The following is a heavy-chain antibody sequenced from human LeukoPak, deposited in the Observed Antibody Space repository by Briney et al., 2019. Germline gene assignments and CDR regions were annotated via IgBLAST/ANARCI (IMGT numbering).Heavy chain of an antibody. D-gene: IGHD6-19*01. CDR3: ARDHGYSSGWYNVYYYYMDV. CDR2: ISSSGSTI. CDR1: GFTFSDYY. J-gene: IGHJ6*03. V-gene: IGHV3-11*04. Sequence: GGSPRLSCAASGFTFSDYYMSWIRQAPGKGLEWVSYISSSGSTIYYADSVKGRFTISRDNAKNSLYLQMNSLRAEDTAVYYCARDHGYSSGWYNVYYYYMDVWGKGTTVTVSS.